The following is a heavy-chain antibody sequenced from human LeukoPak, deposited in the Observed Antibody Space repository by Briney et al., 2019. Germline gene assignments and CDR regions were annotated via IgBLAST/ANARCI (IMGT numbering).Heavy chain of an antibody. Sequence: SETLSLTCTVSGGSISNNYWNWIRQPPGKGLEWIGYIYYTGSTNYNPSLKSRVTMSVDTSKNQFSLNLKSVTPEDTAVYYCARNLIPEQLVLNFWGQGTLVTVSS. J-gene: IGHJ4*02. D-gene: IGHD6-13*01. CDR3: ARNLIPEQLVLNF. CDR1: GGSISNNY. V-gene: IGHV4-59*01. CDR2: IYYTGST.